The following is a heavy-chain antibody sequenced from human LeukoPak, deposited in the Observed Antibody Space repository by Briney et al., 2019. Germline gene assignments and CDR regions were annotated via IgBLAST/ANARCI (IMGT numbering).Heavy chain of an antibody. CDR2: IYYSGST. V-gene: IGHV4-59*01. CDR3: ARVAPQGGYSYGYYFDY. J-gene: IGHJ4*02. Sequence: SETLSLTCTVSGGSISSYYWSWIRQPPGKGLEWIGYIYYSGSTNYNPSLKSRVTISVDTSKNRLSLKLSSVTAADTAVYYCARVAPQGGYSYGYYFDYWGQGTLVTVSS. CDR1: GGSISSYY. D-gene: IGHD5-18*01.